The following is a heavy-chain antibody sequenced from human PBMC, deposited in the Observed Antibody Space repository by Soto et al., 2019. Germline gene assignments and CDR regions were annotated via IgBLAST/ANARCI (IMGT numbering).Heavy chain of an antibody. V-gene: IGHV1-69*12. CDR3: ARIRMGNHGTGGAWYFDL. J-gene: IGHJ2*01. CDR2: IIPIFGTA. CDR1: GGTFSSYA. Sequence: QVQLVQSGAEVKKPGSSVKVSCKASGGTFSSYAISWVRQAPGQGLEWMGGIIPIFGTANYAQKFQGRVTITADESTSTASMELSSLRSEDTAVYYCARIRMGNHGTGGAWYFDLWGRGTLVTVSS. D-gene: IGHD2-8*02.